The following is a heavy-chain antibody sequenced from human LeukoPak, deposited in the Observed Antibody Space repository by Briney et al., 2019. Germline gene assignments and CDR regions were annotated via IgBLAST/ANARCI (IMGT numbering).Heavy chain of an antibody. CDR3: ARLWVTMVRGVPFDP. D-gene: IGHD3-10*01. V-gene: IGHV4-38-2*01. CDR2: IYHSGST. CDR1: GYSISSGYY. Sequence: SETLSLTCAVSGYSISSGYYWGWIRQPPGKGLEWIGSIYHSGSTHYNPSLKSRVTISVDTSKNQFSLKLNPVTAADTAVYYCARLWVTMVRGVPFDPWGQGTLVTVSS. J-gene: IGHJ5*02.